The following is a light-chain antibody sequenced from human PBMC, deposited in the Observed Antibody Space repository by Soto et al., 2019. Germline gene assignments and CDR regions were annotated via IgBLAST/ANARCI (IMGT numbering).Light chain of an antibody. CDR2: GAS. Sequence: EIVLTQSPGTLSLSPGERATLSCRASQSVSSSYLAWYQQKPGQAPRLLIYGASSRATGIPDRFSGSGSGTDFTLTISRLEPEDFAVYYCQQYNNWPWTFGQGTRLEIK. V-gene: IGKV3-20*01. J-gene: IGKJ5*01. CDR3: QQYNNWPWT. CDR1: QSVSSSY.